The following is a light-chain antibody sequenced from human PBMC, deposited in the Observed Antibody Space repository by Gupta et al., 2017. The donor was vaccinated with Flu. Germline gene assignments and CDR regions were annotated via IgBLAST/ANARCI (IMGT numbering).Light chain of an antibody. CDR3: DSWYDSRNGRV. CDR2: NNN. J-gene: IGLJ3*02. V-gene: IGLV1-44*01. Sequence: RVTISCSGSSSKIGSNIVIWYHQLPGTAPNLLIYNNNQRRSGVPARFSGSKSGTSAALASSGLQAEDEADYYCDSWYDSRNGRVFGGATKLTVL. CDR1: SSKIGSNI.